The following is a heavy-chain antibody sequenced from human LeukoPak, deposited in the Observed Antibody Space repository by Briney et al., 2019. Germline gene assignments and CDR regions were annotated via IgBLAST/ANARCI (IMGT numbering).Heavy chain of an antibody. J-gene: IGHJ4*02. CDR1: GYTLTELS. D-gene: IGHD3-16*01. V-gene: IGHV1-24*01. CDR3: ATGPGGVTRLNTDY. CDR2: FDPEDGET. Sequence: ASVKVSCKVSGYTLTELSMHWVRQAPGKGLEWMGGFDPEDGETIYAQKFQGRVTMTEDTSTDTAYMELSSLRSEYTAVYYCATGPGGVTRLNTDYWGQGTLVTVSS.